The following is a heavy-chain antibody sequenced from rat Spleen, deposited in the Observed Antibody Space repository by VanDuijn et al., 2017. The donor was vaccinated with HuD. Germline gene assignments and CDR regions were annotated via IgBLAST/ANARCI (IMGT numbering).Heavy chain of an antibody. V-gene: IGHV5-20*01. CDR2: ISYDGSST. CDR1: GFTFSNYD. D-gene: IGHD3-8*01. Sequence: EVQLVESGGGLVQPGRSMKLSCAASGFTFSNYDMAWVRHATTKGLGWVAAISYDGSSTYYRDSVKGRFTISRDYAKSNLYLQMDRRMSEDTATYYCTTYPFAYGGQGTRVTVSS. J-gene: IGHJ3*01. CDR3: TTYPFAY.